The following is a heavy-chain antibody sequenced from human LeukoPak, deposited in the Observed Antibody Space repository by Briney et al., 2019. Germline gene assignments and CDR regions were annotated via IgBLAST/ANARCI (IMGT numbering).Heavy chain of an antibody. Sequence: GGSPRLSCAASGFTFSSYWMLWVRQAPGKGLVWVSRINSDGSSTSYADSVKGRFTISRDNAKNTLYLQMNSLRAEDTAVYYCARGRGTAMVKSAFDIWGQGTMVTVSS. CDR1: GFTFSSYW. CDR3: ARGRGTAMVKSAFDI. D-gene: IGHD5-18*01. CDR2: INSDGSST. V-gene: IGHV3-74*01. J-gene: IGHJ3*02.